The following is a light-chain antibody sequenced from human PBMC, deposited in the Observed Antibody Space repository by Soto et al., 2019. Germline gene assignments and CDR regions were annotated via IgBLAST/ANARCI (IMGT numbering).Light chain of an antibody. J-gene: IGKJ4*01. CDR1: QSVTSSY. Sequence: TQKQDTLSLSPGERATLAGRASQSVTSSYVAWYEQKPGQAPRLLIYVASSRSTGIPDRFSGSGSGTDFTLTLCILEAEDFAGYYCQDYGSLLIPFGGGT. V-gene: IGKV3-20*01. CDR3: QDYGSLLIP. CDR2: VAS.